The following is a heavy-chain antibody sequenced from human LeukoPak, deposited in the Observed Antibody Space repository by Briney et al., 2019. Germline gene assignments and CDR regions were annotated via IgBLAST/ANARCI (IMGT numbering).Heavy chain of an antibody. CDR2: IRYDGSKK. CDR3: ARMKMVRGAPWGFDY. CDR1: RFPFNISG. J-gene: IGHJ4*02. D-gene: IGHD3-10*01. V-gene: IGHV3-30*02. Sequence: GGSLRLSCAASRFPFNISGMHWARQAPGKGLEWVAFIRYDGSKKLYADSVKGRFTISRDNSKNTLYLQVSSLRAEDTALYYCARMKMVRGAPWGFDYWGQGTLVSVSS.